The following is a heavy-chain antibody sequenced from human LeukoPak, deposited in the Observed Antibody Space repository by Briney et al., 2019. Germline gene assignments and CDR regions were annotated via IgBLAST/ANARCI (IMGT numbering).Heavy chain of an antibody. V-gene: IGHV4-61*08. CDR3: AREGTARYYHGMDV. CDR2: IYYSGST. D-gene: IGHD6-6*01. Sequence: PSQTLSLTCTVSGGSISSGGYYWSWIRQPPGKGLEWIGYIYYSGSTNYNPSLKSRVTISVDTSKNQFSLKVSSVTAADTAVYYCAREGTARYYHGMDVWGQGITVTVSS. CDR1: GGSISSGGYY. J-gene: IGHJ6*02.